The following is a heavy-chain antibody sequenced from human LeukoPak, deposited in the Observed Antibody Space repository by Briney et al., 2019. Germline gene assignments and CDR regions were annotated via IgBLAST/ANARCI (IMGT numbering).Heavy chain of an antibody. CDR3: ARRAYYYDSSGYPYYWYFDL. V-gene: IGHV4-59*08. CDR2: IYYSGST. J-gene: IGHJ2*01. Sequence: SETLSLTCTVSGGSISSYYWSWIRQPPGKGLEWIGYIYYSGSTNYNPSLKSRVTISVDTSKNQFSLKLSSVTAADTAVYYCARRAYYYDSSGYPYYWYFDLWGRGTLVTVSS. D-gene: IGHD3-22*01. CDR1: GGSISSYY.